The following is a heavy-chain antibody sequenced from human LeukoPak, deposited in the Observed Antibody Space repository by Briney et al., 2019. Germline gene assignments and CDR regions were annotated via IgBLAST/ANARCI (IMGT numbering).Heavy chain of an antibody. CDR1: GVTLSAYA. CDR3: GKGPGYSVYDNLPHH. CDR2: ISDDGSKI. D-gene: IGHD5/OR15-5a*01. J-gene: IGHJ5*02. Sequence: GGSLRLSCAASGVTLSAYAMSWVRQAPGKGLEWVAVISDDGSKIYYGDSVKGRFTISRDNSKNTLDLQMNSLRADDTAVYYCGKGPGYSVYDNLPHHWGQGTLVTVSS. V-gene: IGHV3-30*04.